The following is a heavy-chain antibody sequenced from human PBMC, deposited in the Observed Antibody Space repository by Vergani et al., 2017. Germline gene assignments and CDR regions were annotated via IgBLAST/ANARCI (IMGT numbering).Heavy chain of an antibody. CDR1: GGSISSGDYY. CDR2: IYYSGST. Sequence: QVQLQESGPGLVKPSQTLSLTCTVSGGSISSGDYYWSWIRQPPGKGLEWIGYIYYSGSTYYNPSLKSRVTISVDTSKNQFSLKLSSVTAADTAIYFCARTESFILRYFRWALWGQGTLVTVSS. J-gene: IGHJ4*02. CDR3: ARTESFILRYFRWAL. D-gene: IGHD3-9*01. V-gene: IGHV4-30-4*08.